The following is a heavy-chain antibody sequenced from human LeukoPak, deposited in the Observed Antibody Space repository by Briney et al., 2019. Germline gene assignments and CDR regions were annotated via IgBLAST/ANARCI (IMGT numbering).Heavy chain of an antibody. Sequence: PSETLSLTCTVSGGSISSHYWSWIRQPPGKGLEWIWYIYYSGSTNYNPSLKSRVTISVDASKNQFSLKLSSVTAADTAVYYCARDGEVAAATFGYWGQGTLVTVSS. CDR2: IYYSGST. CDR3: ARDGEVAAATFGY. J-gene: IGHJ4*02. V-gene: IGHV4-59*11. D-gene: IGHD2-15*01. CDR1: GGSISSHY.